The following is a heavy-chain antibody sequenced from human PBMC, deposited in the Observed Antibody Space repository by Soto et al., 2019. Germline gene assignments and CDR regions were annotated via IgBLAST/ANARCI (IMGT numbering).Heavy chain of an antibody. J-gene: IGHJ4*02. CDR1: GNTFSDYD. Sequence: ASVKVSCKASGNTFSDYDINRVRRPAGKRLEGMGWMNPNTGKKAYAQKLQGRLTLTRDTSISTAYMDLISLTSENTAVYFCARGFSRYSDHWAQGTLVTVS. V-gene: IGHV1-8*01. CDR3: ARGFSRYSDH. D-gene: IGHD3-10*01. CDR2: MNPNTGKK.